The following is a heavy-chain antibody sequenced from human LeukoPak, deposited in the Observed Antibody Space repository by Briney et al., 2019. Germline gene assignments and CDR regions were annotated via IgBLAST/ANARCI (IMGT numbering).Heavy chain of an antibody. D-gene: IGHD5-24*01. CDR3: ARGDGYNLWYFDY. J-gene: IGHJ4*02. CDR1: GYTFTSYG. Sequence: ASVKVSCKASGYTFTSYGISWVRQAPGQGLEWMGWISAYNGNTNYAQKLQGRVTMTTDTSTSTVYMELSSLRSEDTAVYYCARGDGYNLWYFDYWGQGTLVTVSS. CDR2: ISAYNGNT. V-gene: IGHV1-18*01.